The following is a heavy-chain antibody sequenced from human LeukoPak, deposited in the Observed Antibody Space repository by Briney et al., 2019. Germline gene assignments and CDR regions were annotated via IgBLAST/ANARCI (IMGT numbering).Heavy chain of an antibody. CDR3: ARFLYYYDSSGRGGLDY. V-gene: IGHV3-66*01. CDR2: IYSGGST. J-gene: IGHJ4*02. Sequence: GGSLRLSCAASGFTVSNNYMSWVRQAPGKGLEWVSLIYSGGSTSYADSVKGRFTISRDNSKNTLYLQMNSLRAEDTAVYYCARFLYYYDSSGRGGLDYWGQGTLVTVSS. CDR1: GFTVSNNY. D-gene: IGHD3-22*01.